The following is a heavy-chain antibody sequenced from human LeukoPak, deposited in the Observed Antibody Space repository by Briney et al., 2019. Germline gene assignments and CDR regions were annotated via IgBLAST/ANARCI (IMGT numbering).Heavy chain of an antibody. CDR1: GGSISGFY. Sequence: SETLSLTCTVSGGSISGFYWSWIRQSAGKGLEWIGRLYTSGYTNYNPSLESRVTMSVDTSKNQFSLKLRSVAAADTAVYYCARDNRILWFGENHHYGMDVWGQGTTVTVSS. CDR3: ARDNRILWFGENHHYGMDV. D-gene: IGHD3-10*01. CDR2: LYTSGYT. V-gene: IGHV4-4*07. J-gene: IGHJ6*02.